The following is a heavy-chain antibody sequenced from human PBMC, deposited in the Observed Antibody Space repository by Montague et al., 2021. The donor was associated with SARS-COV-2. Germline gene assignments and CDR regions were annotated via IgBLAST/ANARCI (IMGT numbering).Heavy chain of an antibody. Sequence: TLSLTCTVSGGSISSGGYYWSWIRQRPGKGLEWIAYIYYSGSTYHXPSLESRVSISVDTSKNQFSLKLSSVSAADTAVYYCARARTRFSLIVVVIDTFDIWGQGTMVTVSS. J-gene: IGHJ3*02. D-gene: IGHD3-22*01. CDR1: GGSISSGGYY. V-gene: IGHV4-31*03. CDR3: ARARTRFSLIVVVIDTFDI. CDR2: IYYSGST.